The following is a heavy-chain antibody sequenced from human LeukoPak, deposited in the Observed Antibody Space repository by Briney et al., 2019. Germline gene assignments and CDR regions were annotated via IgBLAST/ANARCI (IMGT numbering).Heavy chain of an antibody. J-gene: IGHJ5*02. D-gene: IGHD6-19*01. CDR3: ARVGSSGWDTFEQSPT. V-gene: IGHV1-2*02. Sequence: ASVKVSCKASGYTLTGHYMHWVRQAPGQGLEWMGWINPNSGGTNYAQKFQGRVSMTGDTPISTSYMELSRLSSDDTAVYYCARVGSSGWDTFEQSPTWGQGTLVTVSS. CDR1: GYTLTGHY. CDR2: INPNSGGT.